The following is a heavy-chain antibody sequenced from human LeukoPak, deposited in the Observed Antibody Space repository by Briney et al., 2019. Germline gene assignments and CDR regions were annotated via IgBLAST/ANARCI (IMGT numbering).Heavy chain of an antibody. J-gene: IGHJ4*02. CDR2: IYYSGST. V-gene: IGHV4-59*08. Sequence: SETLSLTCTVSGDSISGYYWSWIRQPPGKGLEWIGYIYYSGSTNYNPSLKSRVTISVDTSKNQFSLNLSSVTAADTAVYYCARHKNSGIYYYPFDYWGQGTLVTVSS. CDR3: ARHKNSGIYYYPFDY. D-gene: IGHD3-22*01. CDR1: GDSISGYY.